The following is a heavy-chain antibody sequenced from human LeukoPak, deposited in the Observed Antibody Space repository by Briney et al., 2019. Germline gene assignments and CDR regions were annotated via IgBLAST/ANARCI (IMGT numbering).Heavy chain of an antibody. CDR1: GGSISSSSYY. J-gene: IGHJ4*02. D-gene: IGHD3-3*01. V-gene: IGHV4-39*01. CDR2: IYYSGST. CDR3: ARHGDSGITIFGVVLLTPFDY. Sequence: SETLSLTCTVSGGSISSSSYYWGWIRQPPGKGLEWIGSIYYSGSTYYNPSLKSRVTISVDTSKNQFSLKLSSVTAADTAVYYCARHGDSGITIFGVVLLTPFDYWGQGTLVTVSS.